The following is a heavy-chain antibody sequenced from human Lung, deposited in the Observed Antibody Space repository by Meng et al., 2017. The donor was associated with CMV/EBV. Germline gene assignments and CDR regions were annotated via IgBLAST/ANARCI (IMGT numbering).Heavy chain of an antibody. CDR3: ARVAGTYYSSPFDY. V-gene: IGHV3-30*04. J-gene: IGHJ4*02. CDR2: ISFDGSNQ. CDR1: GFTFNTYA. Sequence: SLKISWAASGFTFNTYAMHWVRQAPGQGLAGVAVISFDGSNQYYADSVKCRFTISRDESANTLYLHMNRLSAEDTAVYYCARVAGTYYSSPFDYWGQGTXVTVSS. D-gene: IGHD1-26*01.